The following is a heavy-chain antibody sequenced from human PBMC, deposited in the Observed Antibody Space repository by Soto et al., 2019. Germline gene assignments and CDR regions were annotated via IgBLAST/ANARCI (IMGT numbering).Heavy chain of an antibody. CDR1: GESFSDYR. V-gene: IGHV4-34*02. J-gene: IGHJ4*02. CDR3: ASQYLERSSM. D-gene: IGHD6-19*01. CDR2: TNHSGSP. Sequence: QVQLQQWGAGLLKPSETLSLTCAFYGESFSDYRWNWVRQPPGKGLEWIGETNHSGSPNYNPSLKSGVNISIDTYKNQFSLKLSSVTAADTAVYYCASQYLERSSMWGQGTLVTVS.